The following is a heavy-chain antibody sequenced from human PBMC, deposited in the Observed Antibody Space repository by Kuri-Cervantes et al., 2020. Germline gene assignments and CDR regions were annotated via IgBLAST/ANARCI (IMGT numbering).Heavy chain of an antibody. CDR1: EFTFSSFS. CDR2: ISGNSKHI. Sequence: GESLKISCVAPEFTFSSFSMNWVRQAPGKGLEWVSSISGNSKHIYYAESVKGRLTISRDNAKKSLYLQMNSLRAEDTAVYYCARDRDSGDYVISAFDIWGQGTMVTVSS. D-gene: IGHD4-17*01. V-gene: IGHV3-21*01. J-gene: IGHJ3*02. CDR3: ARDRDSGDYVISAFDI.